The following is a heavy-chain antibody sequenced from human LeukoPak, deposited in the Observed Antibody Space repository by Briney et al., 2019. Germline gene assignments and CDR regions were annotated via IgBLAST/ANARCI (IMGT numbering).Heavy chain of an antibody. Sequence: GGSLRLSCAASGFTFDNYWMSWVRQAPGKGLEWVANIKQDGSAQYYVNSVKGRFTISRDNAKNSLFLQMNSLRAEDTAVYYCARSLRDAFDIWGQGTIVTVSS. CDR3: ARSLRDAFDI. J-gene: IGHJ3*02. CDR2: IKQDGSAQ. V-gene: IGHV3-7*04. CDR1: GFTFDNYW.